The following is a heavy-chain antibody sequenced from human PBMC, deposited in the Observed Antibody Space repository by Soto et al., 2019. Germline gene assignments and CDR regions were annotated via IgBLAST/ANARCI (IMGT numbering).Heavy chain of an antibody. J-gene: IGHJ6*02. CDR2: IYPGDSDT. CDR1: GYSFTSYW. CDR3: ARLGRQRYYYYGMDV. V-gene: IGHV5-51*01. D-gene: IGHD6-6*01. Sequence: PGESLKISCKGSGYSFTSYWIGWVRQMPGKGLEWMGIIYPGDSDTRYSPSFQGQVTISADKSISTAYLQWSSLKASDTAMYYCARLGRQRYYYYGMDVWGQGTTGTVS.